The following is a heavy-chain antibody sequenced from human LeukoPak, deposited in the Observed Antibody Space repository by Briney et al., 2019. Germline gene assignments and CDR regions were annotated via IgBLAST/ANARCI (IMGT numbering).Heavy chain of an antibody. D-gene: IGHD5-24*01. Sequence: AGGSLRLSCAASGFTFSSYAMSWVRQAPGKGLEWVSAISGSGGSTYYADSVKGRFTISRDNSKNTLYLQMNSLRAEDTAVYYCAKAGVGDGKPYGYNYGLFDPWGQGTLVTVSS. CDR2: ISGSGGST. CDR3: AKAGVGDGKPYGYNYGLFDP. CDR1: GFTFSSYA. V-gene: IGHV3-23*01. J-gene: IGHJ5*02.